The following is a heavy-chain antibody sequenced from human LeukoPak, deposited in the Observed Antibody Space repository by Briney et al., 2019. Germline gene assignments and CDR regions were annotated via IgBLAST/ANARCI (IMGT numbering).Heavy chain of an antibody. Sequence: PGGALRLSSATSRFTFSSYWMSWVRQAPGKGRERVGNIKQDGSEKNYVGSVKGRFTISRDNANLSLYLQINSLRAEDTSVYYCARDGGYFDYWGQGTLVTVSS. CDR3: ARDGGYFDY. V-gene: IGHV3-7*03. J-gene: IGHJ4*02. CDR2: IKQDGSEK. CDR1: RFTFSSYW. D-gene: IGHD2-15*01.